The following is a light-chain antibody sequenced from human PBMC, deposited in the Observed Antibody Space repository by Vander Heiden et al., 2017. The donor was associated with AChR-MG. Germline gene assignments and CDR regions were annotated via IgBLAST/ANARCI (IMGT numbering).Light chain of an antibody. Sequence: SMLTQPPSASGTPGQRVTIPCSGSSYNIGSNYVYWYQQLPGTAPKLLIYRNNQRPSGVPDRFSGSKSGTSASLAISGLRYEDEADYYCEAWDDSLSGWVFGGGTKLTVL. CDR1: SYNIGSNY. CDR3: EAWDDSLSGWV. V-gene: IGLV1-47*01. CDR2: RNN. J-gene: IGLJ3*02.